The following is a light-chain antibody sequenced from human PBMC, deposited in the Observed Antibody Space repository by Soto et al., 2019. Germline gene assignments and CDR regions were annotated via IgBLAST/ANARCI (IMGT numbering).Light chain of an antibody. J-gene: IGLJ1*01. V-gene: IGLV1-44*01. CDR2: TNN. Sequence: QSALTQPPSASATPGQRVTISCSGSNSNIGTNTVNWYQQLPGTAPRLLIYTNNQRPSGVPQRFSGSKTGTSASLAIGGLQSEDEGEYYCQSYDISLSSYVFGTVTKVTVL. CDR3: QSYDISLSSYV. CDR1: NSNIGTNT.